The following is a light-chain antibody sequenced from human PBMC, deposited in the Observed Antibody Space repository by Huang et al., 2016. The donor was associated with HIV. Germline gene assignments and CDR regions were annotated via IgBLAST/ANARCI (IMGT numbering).Light chain of an antibody. CDR1: QGIGTY. J-gene: IGKJ1*01. CDR2: AES. CDR3: QKYNSVPRT. Sequence: DIQMTQSPSSLSASVGDRVTISCRASQGIGTYLAWYQHKPGKGPNLLIYAESTLQSGVPSRFSGSGSGTNFTLTIGSLQPEDVAIYYCQKYNSVPRTFGLGTKVEIK. V-gene: IGKV1-27*01.